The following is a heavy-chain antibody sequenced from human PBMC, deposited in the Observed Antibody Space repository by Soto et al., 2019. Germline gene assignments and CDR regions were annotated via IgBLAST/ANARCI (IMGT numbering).Heavy chain of an antibody. J-gene: IGHJ4*02. Sequence: EVQLVESGGGLVQPGGSLRLSCAGSGFDFRHHHMDWVRQAPGKGLEWVGRSRYQADNYSPDYASSAKGRFTISRDESKTPLNLQMSSLRTADSAVCYCVCCLWGIGHWGQGTLVTVSP. CDR3: VCCLWGIGH. CDR1: GFDFRHHH. CDR2: SRYQADNYSP. D-gene: IGHD3-16*01. V-gene: IGHV3-72*01.